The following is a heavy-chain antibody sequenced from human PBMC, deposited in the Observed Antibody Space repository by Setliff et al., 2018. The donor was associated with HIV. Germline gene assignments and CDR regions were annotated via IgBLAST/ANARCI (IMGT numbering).Heavy chain of an antibody. J-gene: IGHJ5*02. V-gene: IGHV1-18*01. Sequence: ASVKVSCKASGYTFNNYGISWVRQAPGQGLEWMGWINTHSGYTNYAQNVQGRVTVTMDTSTSTAYMELRSLKSDDTAVYYCARSRRGIAVAFDANLFDTWGQGTLVTVSS. CDR2: INTHSGYT. CDR1: GYTFNNYG. D-gene: IGHD6-19*01. CDR3: ARSRRGIAVAFDANLFDT.